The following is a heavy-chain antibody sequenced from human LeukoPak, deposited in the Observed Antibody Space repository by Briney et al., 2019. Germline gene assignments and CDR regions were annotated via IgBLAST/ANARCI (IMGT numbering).Heavy chain of an antibody. CDR3: ARDVYYDSSGNAFDI. J-gene: IGHJ3*02. Sequence: KPSETLSLTCTVSGGSISSYYWSWIRQPAGKGLEWIWRIYTSGSTNYNPSLKSRVTMSVDTSKNPFSLKLSSVTAANTAVYYCARDVYYDSSGNAFDIWGQGTMVTVSS. D-gene: IGHD3-22*01. CDR1: GGSISSYY. V-gene: IGHV4-4*07. CDR2: IYTSGST.